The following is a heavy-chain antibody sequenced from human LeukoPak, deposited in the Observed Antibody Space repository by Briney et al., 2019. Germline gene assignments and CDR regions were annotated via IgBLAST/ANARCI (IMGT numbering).Heavy chain of an antibody. CDR3: ARGAAAGTIDP. D-gene: IGHD6-13*01. J-gene: IGHJ5*02. CDR2: IYTSGST. V-gene: IGHV4-61*02. Sequence: SQTLSLTCTVSGGSISSGSCYWSWIRQPAGKGLEWIGRIYTSGSTNYNPSLKSRVTISVDTSKNQFSLKLSSVTAADTAVYYCARGAAAGTIDPWGQGTLVTVSS. CDR1: GGSISSGSCY.